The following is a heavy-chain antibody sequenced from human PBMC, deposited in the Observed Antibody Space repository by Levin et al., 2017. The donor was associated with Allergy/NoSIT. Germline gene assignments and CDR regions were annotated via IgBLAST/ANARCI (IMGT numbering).Heavy chain of an antibody. D-gene: IGHD5-18*01. CDR3: ARGAPRGYSYGYYYYYMDV. J-gene: IGHJ6*03. CDR1: GGSISSGSYY. CDR2: IYTSGST. Sequence: SETLSLTCTVSGGSISSGSYYWSWIRQPAGKGLEWIGRIYTSGSTNYNPSLKSRVTISVDTSKNQFSLKLSSVTAADTAVYYCARGAPRGYSYGYYYYYMDVWGKGTTVTVSS. V-gene: IGHV4-61*02.